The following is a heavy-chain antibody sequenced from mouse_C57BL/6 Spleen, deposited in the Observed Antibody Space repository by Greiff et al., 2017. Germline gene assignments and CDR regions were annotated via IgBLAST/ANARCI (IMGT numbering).Heavy chain of an antibody. D-gene: IGHD2-4*01. V-gene: IGHV1-69*01. CDR2: IDPSDSYT. Sequence: QVQLQQPGAELVMPGASVKLSCKASGYTFTSYWMHWVKQRPGQGLEWIGEIDPSDSYTNYNQKFKGKSTLTVDKSSSTAYMQLSSLTSEDAAVYYWARKGITRGFSYAMDYWGQGTSVTVSS. CDR3: ARKGITRGFSYAMDY. CDR1: GYTFTSYW. J-gene: IGHJ4*01.